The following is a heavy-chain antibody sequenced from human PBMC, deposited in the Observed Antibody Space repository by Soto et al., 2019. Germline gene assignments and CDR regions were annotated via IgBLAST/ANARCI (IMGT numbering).Heavy chain of an antibody. CDR2: IRSEANSYAT. J-gene: IGHJ4*02. CDR1: GFTFSGSA. V-gene: IGHV3-73*01. D-gene: IGHD6-19*01. CDR3: GKDRQQWLTVFDY. Sequence: EVQLVESGGGLVQPGGSLKLSCAASGFTFSGSAMHWVRQASGKGLEWVGRIRSEANSYATAYAASVKGRFTISRDDSTNTAYLQMNSLKTSDTAVYYCGKDRQQWLTVFDYWGQGALVTVSS.